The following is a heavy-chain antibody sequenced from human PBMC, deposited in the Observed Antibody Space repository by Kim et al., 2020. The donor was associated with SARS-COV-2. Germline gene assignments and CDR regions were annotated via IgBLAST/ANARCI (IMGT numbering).Heavy chain of an antibody. Sequence: ASVKVSCKVSGYTLTELSMHWVRQAPGKGREWMGGFDPEDGETIYAQKFQGRVTMTEDTSTDTAYMELSSLRSEDTAVYYCATAAVAGTLSWFDPWGQGTLVTVSS. J-gene: IGHJ5*02. CDR3: ATAAVAGTLSWFDP. CDR1: GYTLTELS. D-gene: IGHD6-19*01. CDR2: FDPEDGET. V-gene: IGHV1-24*01.